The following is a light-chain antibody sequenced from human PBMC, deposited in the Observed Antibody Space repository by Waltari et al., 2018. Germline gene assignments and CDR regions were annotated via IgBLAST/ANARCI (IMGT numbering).Light chain of an antibody. CDR2: KAS. CDR1: QSISSW. V-gene: IGKV1-5*03. CDR3: QQYNNYSPLT. Sequence: DIQMTQSPSTLSAFLGDRVTITCRASQSISSWLAWYQQKLGKAPKLLIYKASILETGVPSRFSGSGSGTEFTLTISSLQPDDFATYYCQQYNNYSPLTFGGGTKVEIK. J-gene: IGKJ4*01.